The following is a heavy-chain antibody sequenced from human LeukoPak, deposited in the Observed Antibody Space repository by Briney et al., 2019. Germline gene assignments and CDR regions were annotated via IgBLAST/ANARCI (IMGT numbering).Heavy chain of an antibody. Sequence: SVKVSCKVSGYTLTELSMHWVRQAPGKGLEWMGGFDPEDGETIYAQKFQGRVTMTEDTSTDTAYMELSSLRSEDTAVYYCATGGGYDILTGFVYWGQGTLVTVSS. J-gene: IGHJ4*02. D-gene: IGHD3-9*01. CDR2: FDPEDGET. CDR3: ATGGGYDILTGFVY. CDR1: GYTLTELS. V-gene: IGHV1-24*01.